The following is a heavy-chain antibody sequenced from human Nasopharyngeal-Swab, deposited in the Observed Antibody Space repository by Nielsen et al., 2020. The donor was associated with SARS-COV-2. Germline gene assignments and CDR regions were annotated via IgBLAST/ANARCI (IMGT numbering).Heavy chain of an antibody. J-gene: IGHJ6*03. CDR3: AKLGGLYDFWSGYYDYMDV. D-gene: IGHD3-3*01. Sequence: SVKIYCGASGFTLDDYAMHWVRTAPGKGLEWVSGISWNSGSRGYAVSVKGRFTISRDNDKNSLYPQMISLRAEDTALYYCAKLGGLYDFWSGYYDYMDVWGKGTTVTVSS. CDR1: GFTLDDYA. CDR2: ISWNSGSR. V-gene: IGHV3-9*01.